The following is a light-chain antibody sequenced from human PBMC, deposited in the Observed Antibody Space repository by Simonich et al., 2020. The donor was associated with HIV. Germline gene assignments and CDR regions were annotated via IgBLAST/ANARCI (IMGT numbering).Light chain of an antibody. Sequence: QSALTQPASVSGSPGQSITISCTGTSSDVGGYNYVSWFQQHPGKAPKVMIYAVRMRPSGVSNRFSGSKAGNTASLTISGLQAEDEADYYCSSYAGSNNWVFGGGTRLTVL. CDR1: SSDVGGYNY. CDR3: SSYAGSNNWV. V-gene: IGLV2-14*01. CDR2: AVR. J-gene: IGLJ3*02.